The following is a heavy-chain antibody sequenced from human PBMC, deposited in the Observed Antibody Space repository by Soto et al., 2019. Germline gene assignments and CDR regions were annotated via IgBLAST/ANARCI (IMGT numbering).Heavy chain of an antibody. CDR1: GFTFSSYG. J-gene: IGHJ4*02. CDR3: ARHKFDSSSWYKYFDS. V-gene: IGHV3-33*01. CDR2: IWYDGSNK. D-gene: IGHD6-13*01. Sequence: PGGFLRLSCAASGFTFSSYGMHWVRQAPGKGLEWVAVIWYDGSNKYYADSVKGRFTISRDNSKNTLYLQMNSLRAEDTAVYYCARHKFDSSSWYKYFDSWGQGTLVTVSS.